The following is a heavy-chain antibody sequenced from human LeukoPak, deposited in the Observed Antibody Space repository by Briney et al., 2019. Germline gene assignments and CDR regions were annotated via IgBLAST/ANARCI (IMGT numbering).Heavy chain of an antibody. CDR1: GYTLTELS. CDR3: ARAQSLEYSSSPLFDY. V-gene: IGHV1-24*01. CDR2: FDPEDGET. J-gene: IGHJ4*02. D-gene: IGHD6-6*01. Sequence: ASVKVSCKVSGYTLTELSMHWVRQAPGKGLEWMGGFDPEDGETIYAQKFQGRVTITADESTSTAYMELSSLRSEDTAVYYCARAQSLEYSSSPLFDYWGQGTLVTVSS.